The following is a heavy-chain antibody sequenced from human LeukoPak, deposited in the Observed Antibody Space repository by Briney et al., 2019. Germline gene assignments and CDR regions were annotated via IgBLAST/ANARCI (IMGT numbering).Heavy chain of an antibody. V-gene: IGHV5-51*01. J-gene: IGHJ5*02. CDR3: ARQRYSSSWYTLGWFDP. CDR1: GYSFTSYW. Sequence: GESLKISCKGSGYSFTSYWIGWVRQMPGKGLEWMGIIYPGDSDARYSPSFQGQVTISADKSISTAYLQWSSLKASDTAMYYCARQRYSSSWYTLGWFDPWGQGTLVTVSS. D-gene: IGHD6-13*01. CDR2: IYPGDSDA.